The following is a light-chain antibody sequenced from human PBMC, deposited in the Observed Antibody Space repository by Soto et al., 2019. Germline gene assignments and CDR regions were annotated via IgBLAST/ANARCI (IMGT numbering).Light chain of an antibody. CDR3: QQDNSYSRT. V-gene: IGKV1-5*01. CDR2: NAS. CDR1: QSLCSW. Sequence: GDRVTISCRASQSLCSWLACDQPIAGKAPNLLISNASILQSGVQSRISGSGSGTEFTLTISTLQPDDFATYYCQQDNSYSRTFGQGTNVEI. J-gene: IGKJ1*01.